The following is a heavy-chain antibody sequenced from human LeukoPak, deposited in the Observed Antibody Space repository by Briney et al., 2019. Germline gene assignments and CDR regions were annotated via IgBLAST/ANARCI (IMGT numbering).Heavy chain of an antibody. CDR3: AGAHDDYSNPKSPDYYYYYGMDV. CDR2: IYHSGST. Sequence: SETLSLTCTVSGGSFSSGSYYWSWIRQPPGKGLEWIGEIYHSGSTNYNPSLKSRVTISVDKSKNQFSLKLSSVTAADTAVYYCAGAHDDYSNPKSPDYYYYYGMDVWGQGTTVTVSS. CDR1: GGSFSSGSYY. V-gene: IGHV4-39*07. J-gene: IGHJ6*02. D-gene: IGHD4-11*01.